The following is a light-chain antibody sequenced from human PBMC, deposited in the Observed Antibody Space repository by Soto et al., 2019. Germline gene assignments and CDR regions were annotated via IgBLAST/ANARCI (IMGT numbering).Light chain of an antibody. J-gene: IGKJ4*01. CDR2: GAS. CDR1: QSVSSSY. CDR3: QQSGSSPLT. V-gene: IGKV3-20*01. Sequence: EIVLTQSPGTLSLSPGERATLSCRASQSVSSSYLAWYQQKPGQAPRLLIYGASSRATGIPYRFSGSGSGTDFTLTISRLGPEDFTEFYCQQSGSSPLTFGGGTKVEIK.